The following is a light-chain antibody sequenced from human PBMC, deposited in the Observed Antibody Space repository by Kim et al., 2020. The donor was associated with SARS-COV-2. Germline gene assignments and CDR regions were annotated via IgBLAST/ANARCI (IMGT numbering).Light chain of an antibody. CDR3: QTWGPGIRV. Sequence: ASVNPACALSTGHGNYAIAGHQQQPEKGPRYLIKVNSDSNHTKGDGIPDRFSGSTSGAERYLTISRLQSEDEADYYCQTWGPGIRVFGGGTQLTVL. CDR2: VNSDSNH. J-gene: IGLJ7*01. CDR1: TGHGNYA. V-gene: IGLV4-69*01.